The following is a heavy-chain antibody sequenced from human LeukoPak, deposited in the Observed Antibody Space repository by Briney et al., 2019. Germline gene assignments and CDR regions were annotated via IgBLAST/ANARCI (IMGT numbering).Heavy chain of an antibody. V-gene: IGHV1-2*02. J-gene: IGHJ3*02. CDR3: ACGRITIFGVVIEAFDI. CDR1: GYTFTGYY. CDR2: INPNSGGT. Sequence: ASVKVSCKASGYTFTGYYMHWVRQAPGQGLEWMGWINPNSGGTNYAQKFQGRVTMTRDTSISTAYMELSRLRSDDTAVYYCACGRITIFGVVIEAFDIWGQGTMVTVSS. D-gene: IGHD3-3*01.